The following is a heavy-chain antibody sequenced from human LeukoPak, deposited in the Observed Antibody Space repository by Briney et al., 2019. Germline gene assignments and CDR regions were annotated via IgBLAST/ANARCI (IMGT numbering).Heavy chain of an antibody. CDR1: GGTFSSYA. V-gene: IGHV1-69*13. CDR2: IIPIFGTA. Sequence: GASVKVSCKASGGTFSSYAISWVRQAPGQGLEWMGGIIPIFGTANYAQKFQGRVTITADESTSTAYMELSSLRSEDTAVYYCATQKNFGVVTMQLSDNWFDPWGQGTLVTVSS. CDR3: ATQKNFGVVTMQLSDNWFDP. J-gene: IGHJ5*02. D-gene: IGHD3-3*01.